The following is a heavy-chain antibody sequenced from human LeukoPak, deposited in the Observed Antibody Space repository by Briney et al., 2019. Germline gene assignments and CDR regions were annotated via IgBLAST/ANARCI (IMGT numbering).Heavy chain of an antibody. CDR2: ISYIGST. V-gene: IGHV4-59*01. CDR3: ARDSIADNAFDM. CDR1: GGSISNYY. D-gene: IGHD6-13*01. J-gene: IGHJ3*02. Sequence: PSETLSLTCTVSGGSISNYYWSWIRQPPGKGLEWIGYISYIGSTNYNPSLKSRVSISIDTSKKQFSLKLSSVTAADTAVYFCARDSIADNAFDMWGQGTMVTVSS.